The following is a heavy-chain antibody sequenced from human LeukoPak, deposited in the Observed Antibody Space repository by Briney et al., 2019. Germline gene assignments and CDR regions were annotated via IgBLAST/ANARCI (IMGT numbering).Heavy chain of an antibody. CDR3: AKSGLNRFDY. CDR1: GYSISSGYY. V-gene: IGHV4-38-2*02. D-gene: IGHD2-15*01. J-gene: IGHJ4*02. Sequence: KPSETLSLTCTVSGYSISSGYYWGWIRQPPGKGLEWIGSIYHSGSTYYNPSLKSRVTISVDTSKNQFSLKLSSVTAADTAVYYCAKSGLNRFDYWGQGTLVTVSS. CDR2: IYHSGST.